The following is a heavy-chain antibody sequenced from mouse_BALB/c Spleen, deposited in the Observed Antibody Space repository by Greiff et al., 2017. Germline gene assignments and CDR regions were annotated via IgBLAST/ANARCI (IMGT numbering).Heavy chain of an antibody. CDR3: TRTGRGFAY. CDR2: IRLKSDNYAT. J-gene: IGHJ3*01. CDR1: GFTFSSYW. V-gene: IGHV6-6*02. Sequence: EVKVEESGGGLVQPGGSMKLSCVASGFTFSSYWMSWVRQSPEKGLEWVAEIRLKSDNYATHYAESVKGKFTISRDDSKSRLYLQMNSLRAEDTGIYYCTRTGRGFAYWGQGTLVTVSA. D-gene: IGHD4-1*01.